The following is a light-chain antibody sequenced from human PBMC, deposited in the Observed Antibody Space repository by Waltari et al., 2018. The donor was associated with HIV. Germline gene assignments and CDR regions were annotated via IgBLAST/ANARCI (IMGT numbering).Light chain of an antibody. Sequence: EIVLTQSPGALSLSPGESATLSCRASQSIASSYIAWYQQKADQAPRLLIYTASTRATGIADRFSGSGAGTDFTLTISRLEPEDFAVYYCQQYGSSVLTFGGGTKVEIK. CDR1: QSIASSY. CDR3: QQYGSSVLT. CDR2: TAS. V-gene: IGKV3-20*01. J-gene: IGKJ4*01.